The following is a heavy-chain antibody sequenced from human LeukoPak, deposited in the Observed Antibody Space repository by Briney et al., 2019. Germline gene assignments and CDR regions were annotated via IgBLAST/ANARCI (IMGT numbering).Heavy chain of an antibody. V-gene: IGHV3-30*04. CDR1: GFTFSNYA. Sequence: GRSLRLSCAASGFTFSNYAIHWVRQAPGKGLEWVAVISYDGSYKDYADSVKGRFTISRDNSKNTLNLQMNSLRAEDTAVYYCARGARKGDDYGGFFDYWGQGTLVSVSS. D-gene: IGHD4-23*01. CDR2: ISYDGSYK. J-gene: IGHJ4*02. CDR3: ARGARKGDDYGGFFDY.